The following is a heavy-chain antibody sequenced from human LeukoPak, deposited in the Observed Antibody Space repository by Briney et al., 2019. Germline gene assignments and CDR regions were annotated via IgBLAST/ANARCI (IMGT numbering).Heavy chain of an antibody. CDR3: ARAEYYYDSSGYYGGPAALDY. V-gene: IGHV4-4*07. D-gene: IGHD3-22*01. J-gene: IGHJ4*02. CDR2: IYTSGST. CDR1: GGSISSYY. Sequence: TSETLSLTCTVSGGSISSYYWSWIRQPAGKGLEWIGRIYTSGSTNYNPSLKSRVTISVDTSKNQFSLKLSSVTAADTAVYYCARAEYYYDSSGYYGGPAALDYWGQGTLVTVSS.